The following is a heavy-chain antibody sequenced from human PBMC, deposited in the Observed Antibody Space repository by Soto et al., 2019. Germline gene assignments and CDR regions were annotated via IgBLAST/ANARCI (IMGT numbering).Heavy chain of an antibody. V-gene: IGHV4-30-4*01. CDR1: GGSIGGGDYY. J-gene: IGHJ3*02. D-gene: IGHD6-19*01. CDR3: ARDLGAVAGSFDI. CDR2: ISYSGNT. Sequence: SETLSLTCTVSGGSIGGGDYYWSWIRQPPGKGLEWIGYISYSGNTDYNPSLKSRVTKSVDTSKNQFSLRLSSVTAADTAVYYCARDLGAVAGSFDIWGQGTMVTVSS.